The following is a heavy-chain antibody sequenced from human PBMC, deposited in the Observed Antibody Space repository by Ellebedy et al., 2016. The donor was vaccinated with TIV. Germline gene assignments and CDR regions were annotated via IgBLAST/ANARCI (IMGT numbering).Heavy chain of an antibody. J-gene: IGHJ2*01. CDR1: GGSFSGYY. CDR2: VNRSGST. Sequence: MPSETLSLTCAVYGGSFSGYYWSWIRQPPGKGLEWIGEVNRSGSTNYNPSLKSRVAISVDTSKIQFSLKLSSVTAADTAVYYCARSYSSSSLRKRYFDLWGRGTLVTVSS. V-gene: IGHV4-34*01. D-gene: IGHD6-6*01. CDR3: ARSYSSSSLRKRYFDL.